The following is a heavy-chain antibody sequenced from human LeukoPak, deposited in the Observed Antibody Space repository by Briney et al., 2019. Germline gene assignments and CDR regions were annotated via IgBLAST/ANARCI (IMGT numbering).Heavy chain of an antibody. Sequence: TSETLSLTCPVSGGSISSDYWSWVRQSPGKGLEWIRYIYYSGTTNYSPSLKGRVTISVDTSRNQFSLKLSSVTAADTAVYYCARGVVVITPRDWGQGTLVTVSS. CDR1: GGSISSDY. J-gene: IGHJ4*02. CDR3: ARGVVVITPRD. D-gene: IGHD3-22*01. V-gene: IGHV4-59*01. CDR2: IYYSGTT.